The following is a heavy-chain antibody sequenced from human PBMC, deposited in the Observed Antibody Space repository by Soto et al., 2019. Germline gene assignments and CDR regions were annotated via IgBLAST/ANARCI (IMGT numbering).Heavy chain of an antibody. Sequence: QVQLVQSGAEVKKPGASVKVSCKASGYTFTSYDINWVRQATGQGLEWMGWMNPNSGNTGYAQKFQGRVTMARNTSISTGYMELRSLRSEDTAVYSWARGYGDYGHFDYWGQGTLVTGSS. J-gene: IGHJ4*02. D-gene: IGHD4-17*01. CDR1: GYTFTSYD. CDR2: MNPNSGNT. CDR3: ARGYGDYGHFDY. V-gene: IGHV1-8*01.